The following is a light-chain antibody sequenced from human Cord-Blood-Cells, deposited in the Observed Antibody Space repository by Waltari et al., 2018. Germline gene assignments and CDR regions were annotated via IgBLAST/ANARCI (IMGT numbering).Light chain of an antibody. V-gene: IGKV1-39*01. CDR3: HQRYSSSQFT. J-gene: IGKJ3*01. Sequence: TELTQSPTRLSASGGDKCIITCRASQSISSYLNGYQQKPGKAPNLLIYAASSLQSGVPSRCSGSGCGTDYSLTISSRQPEDFATDYCHQRYSSSQFTFGPGTKVDIK. CDR1: QSISSY. CDR2: AAS.